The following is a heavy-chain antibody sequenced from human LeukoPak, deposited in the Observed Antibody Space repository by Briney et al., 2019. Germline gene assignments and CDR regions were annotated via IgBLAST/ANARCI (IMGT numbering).Heavy chain of an antibody. D-gene: IGHD5-24*01. V-gene: IGHV3-64D*09. CDR3: VKDWVATIVAPRHFDN. J-gene: IGHJ4*02. Sequence: PGGSLRLSCSASGFTFSSHAMHWVRQAPGKVLEYVSGISSNGGSTYYPDSVKGRFTISRDNSKNTLYLQMSSLRAEDTAVYYCVKDWVATIVAPRHFDNWGQGTLVTVSS. CDR1: GFTFSSHA. CDR2: ISSNGGST.